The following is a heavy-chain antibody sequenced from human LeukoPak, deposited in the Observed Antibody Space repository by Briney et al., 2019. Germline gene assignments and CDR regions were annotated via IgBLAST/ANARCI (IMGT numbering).Heavy chain of an antibody. J-gene: IGHJ4*02. CDR1: GFTFCNAW. CDR2: IKSRTDGGTT. V-gene: IGHV3-15*01. CDR3: TTGERKYYGSLPFDY. D-gene: IGHD3-10*01. Sequence: GGSLRLSCAASGFTFCNAWMSWLRQAPGKGLEWVVRIKSRTDGGTTDYAARVKGRFTISRDDSKNTLYLQMNSLKTEYTAVYYCTTGERKYYGSLPFDYWGQGTLVTVSS.